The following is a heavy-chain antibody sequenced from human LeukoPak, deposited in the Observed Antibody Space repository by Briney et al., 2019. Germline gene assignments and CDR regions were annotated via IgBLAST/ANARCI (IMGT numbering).Heavy chain of an antibody. CDR2: INHSGNT. J-gene: IGHJ6*03. D-gene: IGHD3-16*02. Sequence: SETLSLTCAVYVGSFNAYYWTWIRQTPGKGLEWIGEINHSGNTNYNPSLESRVTISADTSKNQFSLNLGSVTAADTDIYYCARGLRFIQGPGYYYMDVWGKGTTVTVSS. CDR1: VGSFNAYY. V-gene: IGHV4-34*01. CDR3: ARGLRFIQGPGYYYMDV.